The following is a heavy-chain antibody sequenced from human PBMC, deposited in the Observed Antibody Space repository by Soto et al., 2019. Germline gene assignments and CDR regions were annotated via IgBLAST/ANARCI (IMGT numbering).Heavy chain of an antibody. CDR2: INSDGSST. CDR3: AREGYSYGYLGYMDV. Sequence: GGSLRLSCAASGFTFSSYWMHWVRHDPGKGLVWVSRINSDGSSTSYADSVKGRFTISRDNAKNTLYLQMDSLRAEDTAVYYCAREGYSYGYLGYMDVWGKGTTVTVSS. D-gene: IGHD5-18*01. J-gene: IGHJ6*03. V-gene: IGHV3-74*01. CDR1: GFTFSSYW.